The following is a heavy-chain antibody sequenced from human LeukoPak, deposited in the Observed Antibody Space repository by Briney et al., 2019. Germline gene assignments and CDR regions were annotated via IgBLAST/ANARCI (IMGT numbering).Heavy chain of an antibody. V-gene: IGHV3-23*01. CDR1: GFTFSSYA. J-gene: IGHJ4*02. Sequence: GGSLRLSCAASGFTFSSYAMSWVRQAPGKGLEWVSGISGSNTYYADSVKGRFTISRDNSKNTMYLQMNSLRAEDTAVYYCAKDRPTWPIDYWGQGTLVTVSS. CDR2: ISGSNT. D-gene: IGHD5-12*01. CDR3: AKDRPTWPIDY.